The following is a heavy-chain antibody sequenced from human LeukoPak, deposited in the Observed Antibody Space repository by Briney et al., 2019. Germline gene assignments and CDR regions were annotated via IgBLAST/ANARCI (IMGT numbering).Heavy chain of an antibody. CDR2: IDPNSGGT. CDR1: GYIFTDYY. V-gene: IGHV1-2*02. Sequence: ASVKVSCKASGYIFTDYYVRWIRQAPGQGLEWMGWIDPNSGGTHHAPNFQGRATMTRDTSSSTVYMDLSRLRSADTAIYYCARSRMPFYYYGMHVWGLGPRSPSP. J-gene: IGHJ6*02. CDR3: ARSRMPFYYYGMHV. D-gene: IGHD2-2*01.